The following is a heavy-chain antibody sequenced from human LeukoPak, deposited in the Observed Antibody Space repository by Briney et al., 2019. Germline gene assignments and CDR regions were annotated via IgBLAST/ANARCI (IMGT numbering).Heavy chain of an antibody. V-gene: IGHV3-73*01. CDR3: TRDGGSYSHLDY. CDR2: INSRANNHAA. Sequence: GGSLELPCGGSGFTFSECAIHWVRQASGKGQEWVASINSRANNHAATYAASVRGRFTISRDDSKSTAYLQLNSLKTEDTAVYFCTRDGGSYSHLDYWGPGTLVTASS. J-gene: IGHJ4*02. D-gene: IGHD1-26*01. CDR1: GFTFSECA.